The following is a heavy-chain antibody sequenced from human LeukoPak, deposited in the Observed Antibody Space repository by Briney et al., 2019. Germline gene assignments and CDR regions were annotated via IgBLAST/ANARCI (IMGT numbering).Heavy chain of an antibody. Sequence: SETLSLTCTVSGASISSYYWNWIRQPAGKGLEWIGRIYISGSTNYNPSLKSRVTMSIDTSKNQFSLKLSTVTAADTAVYYCARKARVVKSYYYYYYMDVWGKGTTVTVSS. V-gene: IGHV4-4*07. CDR2: IYISGST. CDR1: GASISSYY. J-gene: IGHJ6*03. CDR3: ARKARVVKSYYYYYYMDV. D-gene: IGHD4-23*01.